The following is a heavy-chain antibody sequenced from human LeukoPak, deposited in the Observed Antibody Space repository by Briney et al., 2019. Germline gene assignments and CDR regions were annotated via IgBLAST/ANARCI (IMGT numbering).Heavy chain of an antibody. V-gene: IGHV4-31*03. CDR2: IYYSGST. Sequence: SQTLSLTCTVSLGSISSGGYYWSWIRQHPGKGLEWIGHIYYSGSTYYNPSLKSRITISLDTSNSQYSLKMSSVTAADTAVYCCARGMFGDYRHALDIWGQGTMVTVSS. J-gene: IGHJ3*02. CDR3: ARGMFGDYRHALDI. CDR1: LGSISSGGYY. D-gene: IGHD4-17*01.